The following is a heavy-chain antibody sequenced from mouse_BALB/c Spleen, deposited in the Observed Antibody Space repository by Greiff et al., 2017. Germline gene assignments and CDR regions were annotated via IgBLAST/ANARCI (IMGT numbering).Heavy chain of an antibody. D-gene: IGHD2-14*01. CDR3: ASTGVRRPFYYAMDY. V-gene: IGHV1S56*01. J-gene: IGHJ4*01. CDR2: IYPGNVNT. Sequence: QVQLQQSGPELVKPGASVRISCKASGYTFTSYYIHWVKQRPGQGLEWIGWIYPGNVNTKYNEKFKGKATLTADKSSSTAYMQLSSLTSEDSAVYFCASTGVRRPFYYAMDYGGQGTSVTVSS. CDR1: GYTFTSYY.